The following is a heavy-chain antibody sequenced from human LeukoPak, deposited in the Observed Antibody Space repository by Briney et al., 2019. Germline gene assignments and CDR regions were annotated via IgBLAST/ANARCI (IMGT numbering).Heavy chain of an antibody. Sequence: SETLSLTCTVSGGSISSYYWSWIRQPPGKGLEWIGYIYYSGSTYYNPSLKSRVTISVDTSKNQFSLKLSSVTAADTAVYYCARDLQYYYGSKYYYYGMDVWGQGTTVTVSS. V-gene: IGHV4-59*01. CDR3: ARDLQYYYGSKYYYYGMDV. CDR1: GGSISSYY. D-gene: IGHD3-10*01. J-gene: IGHJ6*02. CDR2: IYYSGST.